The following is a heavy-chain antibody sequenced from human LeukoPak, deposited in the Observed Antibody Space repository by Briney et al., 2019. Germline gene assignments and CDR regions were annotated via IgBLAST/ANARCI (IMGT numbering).Heavy chain of an antibody. CDR3: ARVQTAMDYFDY. CDR1: SGSISDYY. J-gene: IGHJ4*02. D-gene: IGHD5-18*01. Sequence: SETLSLTCTVSSGSISDYYWSWIRQPPGKGLEWIGFVYYSGSTNYNPSLKSRVTISVDTSKNQFSLKLSSVTAADTAVYYCARVQTAMDYFDYWGQGTLVTVSS. V-gene: IGHV4-59*12. CDR2: VYYSGST.